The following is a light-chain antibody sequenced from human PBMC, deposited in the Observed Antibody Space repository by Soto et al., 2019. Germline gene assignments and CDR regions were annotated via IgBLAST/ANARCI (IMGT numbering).Light chain of an antibody. CDR3: QQYGSSLRT. Sequence: DIVLTQSPATLSLSPGERATLSCRASQSVSSSYLAWYQQKPGQAPRLLIYGASSRATGIPDRFSGSGSGTDFTLTISRLEPEDFAVYYCQQYGSSLRTFGQGTKVDIK. CDR1: QSVSSSY. CDR2: GAS. V-gene: IGKV3-20*01. J-gene: IGKJ1*01.